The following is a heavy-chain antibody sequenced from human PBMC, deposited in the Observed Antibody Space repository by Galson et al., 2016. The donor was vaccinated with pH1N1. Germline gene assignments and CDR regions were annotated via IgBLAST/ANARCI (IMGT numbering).Heavy chain of an antibody. CDR3: AHNRERSGGSYYRPFDY. CDR1: GFSLSTSGVG. J-gene: IGHJ4*02. V-gene: IGHV2-5*02. Sequence: PALVKPTQTLTLTCTFSGFSLSTSGVGVGWIRQPPGKALEWLALIYWDDDKRYSPSLKGRLTITKDTSKNQVVLIMTNMDPVDTATYYCAHNRERSGGSYYRPFDYWGQGTLVTVSS. D-gene: IGHD1-26*01. CDR2: IYWDDDK.